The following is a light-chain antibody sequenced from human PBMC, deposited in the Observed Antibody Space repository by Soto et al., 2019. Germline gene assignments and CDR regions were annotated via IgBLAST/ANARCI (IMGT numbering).Light chain of an antibody. Sequence: QSALTQPASVSGSPGQSITISCTGTSSDVGAYKHVSWYQQHPGKAPKLMIYEVSNRPSGVSNRFSGSKSGNTASVTISGLQAEDEADYYCSSYTSTNTQVFGTGTKVTVL. CDR1: SSDVGAYKH. CDR3: SSYTSTNTQV. J-gene: IGLJ1*01. V-gene: IGLV2-14*01. CDR2: EVS.